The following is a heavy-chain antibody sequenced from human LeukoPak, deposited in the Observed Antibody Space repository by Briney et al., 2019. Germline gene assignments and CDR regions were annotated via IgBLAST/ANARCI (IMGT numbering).Heavy chain of an antibody. V-gene: IGHV5-51*01. Sequence: GESLKISCKGSGYSFSGYWFGWVRQMPGKGLEWMGIIYPGDSDTRYSPSFQGQVTISADKSISTAYLQWSSLKASDTALYFCARLSITNSLHLYYFDFWGQGTLVTVSS. D-gene: IGHD1-20*01. CDR1: GYSFSGYW. CDR2: IYPGDSDT. CDR3: ARLSITNSLHLYYFDF. J-gene: IGHJ4*02.